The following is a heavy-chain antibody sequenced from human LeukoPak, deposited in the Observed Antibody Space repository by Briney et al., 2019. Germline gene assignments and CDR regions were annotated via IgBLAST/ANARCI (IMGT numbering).Heavy chain of an antibody. Sequence: ASVKVSCKASGYTFTSYDINWVRQATGQGLEWMGWINPNSGGTNYAQKFQGRVTMTRDTSISTAYMELSRLRSDDTAVYYCAREEGYYDFWSGYSTRGTNWFDPWGQGTLVTVSS. CDR1: GYTFTSYD. CDR3: AREEGYYDFWSGYSTRGTNWFDP. J-gene: IGHJ5*02. V-gene: IGHV1-2*02. CDR2: INPNSGGT. D-gene: IGHD3-3*01.